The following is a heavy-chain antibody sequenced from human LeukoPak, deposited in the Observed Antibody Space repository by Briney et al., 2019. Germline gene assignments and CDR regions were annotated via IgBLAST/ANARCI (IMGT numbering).Heavy chain of an antibody. CDR1: GGTFSSYT. CDR2: TIPILGIA. J-gene: IGHJ3*02. V-gene: IGHV1-69*04. CDR3: ARDGDSEWTGVSAFDI. Sequence: SVKVSCKASGGTFSSYTISWVRQAPGQGLEWMGRTIPILGIANYAQKFQGRVTITADKSTSTAYMELSSLRSEDTAVYYCARDGDSEWTGVSAFDIWGQGTMVTVSS. D-gene: IGHD7-27*01.